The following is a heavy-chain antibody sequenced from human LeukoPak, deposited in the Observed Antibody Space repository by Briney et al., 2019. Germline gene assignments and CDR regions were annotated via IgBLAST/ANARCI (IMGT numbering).Heavy chain of an antibody. CDR3: ARVDLYSSSWRASNWFEP. CDR1: GGSISNGDYY. CDR2: IYYSGST. V-gene: IGHV4-30-4*01. D-gene: IGHD6-13*01. J-gene: IGHJ5*02. Sequence: SQTLSLTCTVSGGSISNGDYYWSWIRQPPGKGLEWIGYIYYSGSTYYNPSLKSRVTISVDTSKNQFSLKLSSVTAADTAVYYCARVDLYSSSWRASNWFEPWGQGTLVTVSS.